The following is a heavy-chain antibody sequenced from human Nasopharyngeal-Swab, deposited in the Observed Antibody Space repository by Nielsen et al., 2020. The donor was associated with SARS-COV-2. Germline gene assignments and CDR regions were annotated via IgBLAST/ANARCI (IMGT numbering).Heavy chain of an antibody. CDR1: RYTFTNYY. Sequence: ASVKVSCKASRYTFTNYYIHWVRQAPGQGLEWMGMINPSGGSTSFAQKFQGRVTMTRDTSTSTVYMELSSLRSEDTAVYYCAGDVLGDYAMDVWGQGTTVTVSS. V-gene: IGHV1-46*01. D-gene: IGHD3-16*01. CDR2: INPSGGST. J-gene: IGHJ6*02. CDR3: AGDVLGDYAMDV.